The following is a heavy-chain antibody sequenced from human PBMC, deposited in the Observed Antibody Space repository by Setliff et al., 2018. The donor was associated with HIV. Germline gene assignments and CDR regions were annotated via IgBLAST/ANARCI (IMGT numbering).Heavy chain of an antibody. CDR3: ARDGGPGSGWGDYSYYYSMDV. V-gene: IGHV1-3*01. CDR2: INAGNGDT. Sequence: ASVKVSCKASGYTFSNYAIHWVRQAPGQGLEWMGWINAGNGDTRYSPKFQGRVTFTTDTSADTAYMELSSLRFEDTAVYYCARDGGPGSGWGDYSYYYSMDVWGKGTTVTVSS. J-gene: IGHJ6*04. CDR1: GYTFSNYA. D-gene: IGHD6-19*01.